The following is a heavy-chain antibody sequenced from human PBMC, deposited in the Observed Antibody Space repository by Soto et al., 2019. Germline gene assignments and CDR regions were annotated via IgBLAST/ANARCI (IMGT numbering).Heavy chain of an antibody. CDR3: AMSLSIFGVVLHY. CDR2: ISGSGAST. CDR1: GFTFTSIA. Sequence: GGSLRPSCAASGFTFTSIAMTWVRQAPGKGLEWVSTISGSGASTYYAHSVKGRFTISRDHSKNTLFLHMNSLRAEDTALYFCAMSLSIFGVVLHYWGQGTLVTVSS. J-gene: IGHJ4*02. D-gene: IGHD3-3*01. V-gene: IGHV3-23*01.